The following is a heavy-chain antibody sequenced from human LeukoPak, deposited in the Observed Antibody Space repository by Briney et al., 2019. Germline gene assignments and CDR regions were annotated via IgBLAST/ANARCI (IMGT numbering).Heavy chain of an antibody. D-gene: IGHD3-10*01. V-gene: IGHV3-74*01. CDR2: VKTDGSIT. CDR1: GFSFSNYW. J-gene: IGHJ4*02. CDR3: ARPGDGFDY. Sequence: PGGSLRLSCAASGFSFSNYWMPWVRQAPGKGLEWVSRVKTDGSITSYADSVRGRFIISRDNAKNTLYLRMNSLRAEDTAVYYCARPGDGFDYWGQGTLVTVSS.